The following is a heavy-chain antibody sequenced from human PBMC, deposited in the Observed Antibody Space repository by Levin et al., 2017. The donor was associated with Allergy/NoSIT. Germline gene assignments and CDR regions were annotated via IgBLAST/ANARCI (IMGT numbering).Heavy chain of an antibody. CDR3: ARGGPPNYDYNWGSYRDGYFDY. CDR1: GFTFGDYA. J-gene: IGHJ4*02. Sequence: GESLKISCTGSGFTFGDYAMSWVRQAPGKGLEWVGFIRNKAHGGTTEYAASVKGRLTISRDDSKSIAYLQMNSLKTDDTVVYFCARGGPPNYDYNWGSYRDGYFDYWGQGTLVTVSS. CDR2: IRNKAHGGTT. D-gene: IGHD3-16*02. V-gene: IGHV3-49*04.